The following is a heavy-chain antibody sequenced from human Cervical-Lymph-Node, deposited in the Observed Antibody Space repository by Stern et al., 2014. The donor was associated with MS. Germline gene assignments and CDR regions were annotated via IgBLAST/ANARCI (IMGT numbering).Heavy chain of an antibody. CDR3: ARYPAIAPEGSPYYYHGMDV. V-gene: IGHV1-3*01. Sequence: QVQLVQSGAEVKKPGASVKVSCQASGYTFTTYAIHWVRQAPGQGLEWTGWINAGNGNTKYSQKFQGRVTISRNTSASTAYMELSSLTSQDTAVYYCARYPAIAPEGSPYYYHGMDVWGQGTTVTVSS. CDR2: INAGNGNT. J-gene: IGHJ6*02. CDR1: GYTFTTYA. D-gene: IGHD6-13*01.